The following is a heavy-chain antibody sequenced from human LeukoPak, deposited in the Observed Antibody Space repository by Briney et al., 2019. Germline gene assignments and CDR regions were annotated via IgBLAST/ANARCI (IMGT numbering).Heavy chain of an antibody. V-gene: IGHV3-48*01. CDR1: GFTFTMFS. Sequence: GGSLRLSCAASGFTFTMFSMNWLRQAPGEGLEWIACIRGRSDTTYYADSVQGRFTISRDNAEDSVYLQMNSLRVEDTAVYYCARTYDFGIGPPGDAFDNWGQGTLVTVFS. CDR2: IRGRSDTT. D-gene: IGHD3-3*01. CDR3: ARTYDFGIGPPGDAFDN. J-gene: IGHJ3*02.